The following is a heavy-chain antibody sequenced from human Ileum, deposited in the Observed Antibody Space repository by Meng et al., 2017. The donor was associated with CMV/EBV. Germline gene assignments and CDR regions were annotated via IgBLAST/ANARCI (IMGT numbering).Heavy chain of an antibody. CDR2: IKQDGSTT. Sequence: GESLKISCAVSGFTFSSYWMSWVRQAPGKGLEWVANIKQDGSTTYYVGSVKGRFTISRDNAKNSLYLQMNSLTVEDTAVYYCATSDAAAGNSWGQGTLVTVSS. CDR3: ATSDAAAGNS. CDR1: GFTFSSYW. D-gene: IGHD6-13*01. V-gene: IGHV3-7*01. J-gene: IGHJ4*02.